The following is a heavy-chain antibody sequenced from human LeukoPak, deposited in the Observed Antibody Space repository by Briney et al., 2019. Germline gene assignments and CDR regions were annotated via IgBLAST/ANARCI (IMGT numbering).Heavy chain of an antibody. Sequence: SETLSLTCTVSGGSISSYYWSWIRQPPGKGLEWVGYIYYSGSTNYNPSLKSRVTISVDTSKNQFSLKLSSVTAADTAVYYCACLYDSSGYSHDYWGQGTLVTVSS. V-gene: IGHV4-59*01. D-gene: IGHD3-22*01. CDR2: IYYSGST. CDR1: GGSISSYY. J-gene: IGHJ4*02. CDR3: ACLYDSSGYSHDY.